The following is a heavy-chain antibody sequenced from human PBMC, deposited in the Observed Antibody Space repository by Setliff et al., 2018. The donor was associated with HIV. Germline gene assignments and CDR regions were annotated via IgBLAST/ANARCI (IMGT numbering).Heavy chain of an antibody. CDR2: ISYTGST. Sequence: LSLTCTVSGVSIENNFWSWFRQPPGKGLEWIGYISYTGSTNYDPSLKSRLTIVADTSKNQFSLKLSSVTAADTAVYYCARHRTDYDFWSGYYDHYYFDYWGQGTLVTVSS. V-gene: IGHV4-59*08. CDR3: ARHRTDYDFWSGYYDHYYFDY. CDR1: GVSIENNF. D-gene: IGHD3-3*01. J-gene: IGHJ4*02.